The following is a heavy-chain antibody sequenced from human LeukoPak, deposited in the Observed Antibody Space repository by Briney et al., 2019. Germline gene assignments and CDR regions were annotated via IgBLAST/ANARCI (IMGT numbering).Heavy chain of an antibody. Sequence: PGGSLRLSCAASGFIFSSYGIHWVRQAPGKGLEWVAFIRYDGSNKYYADSVKGRFTISRDNSKNTLYLQMNSLRAEDTAVYYCARYRYSGSYSDYWGQGTLVTVSS. CDR1: GFIFSSYG. J-gene: IGHJ4*02. CDR2: IRYDGSNK. D-gene: IGHD1-26*01. V-gene: IGHV3-30*02. CDR3: ARYRYSGSYSDY.